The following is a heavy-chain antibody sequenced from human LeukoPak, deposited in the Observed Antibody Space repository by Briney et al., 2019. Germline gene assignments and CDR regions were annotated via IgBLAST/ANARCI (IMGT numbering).Heavy chain of an antibody. J-gene: IGHJ3*02. V-gene: IGHV1-8*03. CDR1: GYTFTSYD. CDR3: ARAYYDFWSGYRTGDGAFDI. CDR2: MNPNSGNT. D-gene: IGHD3-3*01. Sequence: EASVKVSCKASGYTFTSYDINWVRQATGQGLEWMGWMNPNSGNTGYAPKFQGRVTITRNTSISTAYMELSSLRSEDTAVYYCARAYYDFWSGYRTGDGAFDIWGQGTMVTVSS.